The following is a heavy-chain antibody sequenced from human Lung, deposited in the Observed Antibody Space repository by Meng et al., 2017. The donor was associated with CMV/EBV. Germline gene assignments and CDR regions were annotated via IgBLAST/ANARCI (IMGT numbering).Heavy chain of an antibody. J-gene: IGHJ4*02. V-gene: IGHV1-2*02. Sequence: ASVKVSCKASGYTFTGHYMHWVRQAPGQGLEWMGWIHPNTGGTNYAQNFQGRVTLTRDTSIRTAYMELSSLRSDDTAMYYCARDDNWGLDYWGQGTLVTVSS. CDR2: IHPNTGGT. CDR1: GYTFTGHY. CDR3: ARDDNWGLDY. D-gene: IGHD7-27*01.